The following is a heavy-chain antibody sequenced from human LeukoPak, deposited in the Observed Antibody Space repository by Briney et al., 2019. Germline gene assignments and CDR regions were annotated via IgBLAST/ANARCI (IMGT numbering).Heavy chain of an antibody. CDR1: GGTFSSYA. CDR3: ARGLRYFDWLRRDAFDI. J-gene: IGHJ3*02. V-gene: IGHV1-69*06. CDR2: IIPIFGTA. Sequence: SVKVSCKASGGTFSSYAISWVRQAPGQGLEWMGGIIPIFGTANYAQKFQGRVTITADKSTSTAYMELSSLRSEDTAVYYCARGLRYFDWLRRDAFDIWGQGTMVTVSS. D-gene: IGHD3-9*01.